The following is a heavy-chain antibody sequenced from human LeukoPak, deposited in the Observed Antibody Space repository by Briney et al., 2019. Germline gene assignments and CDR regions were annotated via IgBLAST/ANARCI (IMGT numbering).Heavy chain of an antibody. CDR3: ARDRSYYDTSGYYRDPDSFDI. Sequence: PGGSLRLSCAASGFTFSSYSINWVRQAPGKGLEWVSSISSSSSYIYYADSVKGRFTISRDNAMNSLYLQMNSLRAEDTAVYYCARDRSYYDTSGYYRDPDSFDIWGQGTMVTVSS. J-gene: IGHJ3*02. CDR2: ISSSSSYI. CDR1: GFTFSSYS. D-gene: IGHD3-22*01. V-gene: IGHV3-21*01.